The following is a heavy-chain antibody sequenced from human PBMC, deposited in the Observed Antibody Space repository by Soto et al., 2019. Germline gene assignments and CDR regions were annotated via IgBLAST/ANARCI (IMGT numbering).Heavy chain of an antibody. D-gene: IGHD1-1*01. Sequence: QVHLVQSGAEVKKPGASVKVSCKASGYTFTSYGITWVRQAPGQVLAGMGWISAHNGNTDYAQKLQGRVIVTRATSTSTAYMELRSLRSDDTDVYYCARGRYGDYWGQGDLVTVYS. CDR1: GYTFTSYG. CDR2: ISAHNGNT. CDR3: ARGRYGDY. V-gene: IGHV1-18*01. J-gene: IGHJ4*02.